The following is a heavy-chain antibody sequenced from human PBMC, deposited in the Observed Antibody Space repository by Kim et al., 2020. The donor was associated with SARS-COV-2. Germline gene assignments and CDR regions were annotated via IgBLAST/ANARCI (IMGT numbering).Heavy chain of an antibody. CDR3: ARARRVKNGDPWDLIGMDV. V-gene: IGHV1-18*01. CDR2: ISAYNGNT. J-gene: IGHJ6*02. Sequence: ASVKVSCKASGYTFTSYGISWVRQAPGQGLEWMGWISAYNGNTNYAQKLQGRVTMTTDTSTSTAYMELRSLRSDDTAVYYCARARRVKNGDPWDLIGMDVWGQGTTVTVSS. D-gene: IGHD4-17*01. CDR1: GYTFTSYG.